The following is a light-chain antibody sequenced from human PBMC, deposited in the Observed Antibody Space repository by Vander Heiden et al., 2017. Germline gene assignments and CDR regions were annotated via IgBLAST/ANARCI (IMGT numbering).Light chain of an antibody. Sequence: SYVLTPPPSVSVAPGQMARITCGGNKIGSKSVHWYQQKPGQAPVVDVYDDSDRPSGIPERFFGSNSGKKATLKISRVEAGDEADDYCQVSASNSDHLVFGGGTKLTVL. CDR3: QVSASNSDHLV. CDR1: KIGSKS. V-gene: IGLV3-21*02. CDR2: DDS. J-gene: IGLJ3*02.